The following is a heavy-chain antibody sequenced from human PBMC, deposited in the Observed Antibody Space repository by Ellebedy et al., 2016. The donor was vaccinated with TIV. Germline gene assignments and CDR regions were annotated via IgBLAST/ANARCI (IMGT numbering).Heavy chain of an antibody. CDR2: IDPSDSYT. CDR1: GYSFTNYW. Sequence: GESLKISCKGSGYSFTNYWISWVRQMPGTGLEWLGRIDPSDSYTDYNQSFLGHVTVSVDRSITTAYLYWDSLKSSDTAIYYCARMVNSVTPFYFALWGQGTLVTVSS. V-gene: IGHV5-10-1*01. D-gene: IGHD2-21*01. J-gene: IGHJ4*01. CDR3: ARMVNSVTPFYFAL.